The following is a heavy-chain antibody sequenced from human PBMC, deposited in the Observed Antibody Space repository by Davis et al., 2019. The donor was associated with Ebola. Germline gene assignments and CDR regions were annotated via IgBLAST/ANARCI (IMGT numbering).Heavy chain of an antibody. D-gene: IGHD1-1*01. V-gene: IGHV3-21*01. Sequence: GESLKISCAASGFTFSSYSMNWVRQALGKGLEWVSSISSSISYIYYADSVKGRFTISRDNAKNSLYLQMNSLRAEDTAVYYCARDQTEDWNDVWDGMDVWGQGTTVTVSS. J-gene: IGHJ6*02. CDR2: ISSSISYI. CDR1: GFTFSSYS. CDR3: ARDQTEDWNDVWDGMDV.